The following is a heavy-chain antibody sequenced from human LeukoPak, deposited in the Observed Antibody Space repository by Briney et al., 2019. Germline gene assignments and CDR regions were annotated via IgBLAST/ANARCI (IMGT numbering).Heavy chain of an antibody. Sequence: SETLALTCTVSGGSISSYYWSWIRQPAGKGLEWIGRIYTSGSTNYNPSLKSRVTMSVDTSKNQFSLTLSSVTAADTAVYYCAKAPDYYGPFDYWGQGTLVTVSS. CDR1: GGSISSYY. V-gene: IGHV4-4*07. CDR3: AKAPDYYGPFDY. CDR2: IYTSGST. D-gene: IGHD3-10*01. J-gene: IGHJ4*02.